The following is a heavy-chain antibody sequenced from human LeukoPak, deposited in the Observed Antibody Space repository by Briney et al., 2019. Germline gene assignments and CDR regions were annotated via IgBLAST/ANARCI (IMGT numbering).Heavy chain of an antibody. J-gene: IGHJ5*02. CDR1: GYTFTGYY. D-gene: IGHD6-13*01. V-gene: IGHV1-2*02. CDR3: ARDARAPVGTHNWFDP. CDR2: INPNSGGT. Sequence: GASVKVSCKASGYTFTGYYMHWVRQAPGQGLEWMGWINPNSGGTNYAQKFQGRVTMTRDTSISTAYMELSRLRSDDTAVYYCARDARAPVGTHNWFDPWGQGTLVTVSS.